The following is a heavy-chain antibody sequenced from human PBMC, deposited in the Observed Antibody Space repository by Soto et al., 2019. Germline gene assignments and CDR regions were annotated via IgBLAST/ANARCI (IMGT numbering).Heavy chain of an antibody. CDR2: ISRDGGTK. V-gene: IGHV3-30*03. D-gene: IGHD2-8*02. CDR3: TGEVASGY. J-gene: IGHJ4*02. CDR1: GFTVSTYG. Sequence: QGQLVESGGGVVQPGRSRRLSCAVSGFTVSTYGMHWVRQAPGKGLEWVAVISRDGGTKYYADSVKGRFTISRDNSRNTLFLEMNSLRGDDMAVYYCTGEVASGYWGQGTLVTVSS.